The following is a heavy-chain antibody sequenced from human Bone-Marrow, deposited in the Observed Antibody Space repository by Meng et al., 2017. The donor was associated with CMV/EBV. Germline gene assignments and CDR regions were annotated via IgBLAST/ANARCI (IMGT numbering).Heavy chain of an antibody. CDR1: GGSISSYY. J-gene: IGHJ4*02. V-gene: IGHV4-59*01. CDR2: IYYSGST. Sequence: GSLRLSCTVSGGSISSYYWSWIRQPPGKGLEWIGYIYYSGSTNYNPSLKSRVTISVDTSKNQFSLKLSSVTAADTAVYYCARGFYCSSTSCYRYFDYWGQGTLVTVSS. CDR3: ARGFYCSSTSCYRYFDY. D-gene: IGHD2-2*01.